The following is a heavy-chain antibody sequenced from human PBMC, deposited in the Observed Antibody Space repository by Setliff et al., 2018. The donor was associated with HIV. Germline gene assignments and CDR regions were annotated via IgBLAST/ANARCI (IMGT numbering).Heavy chain of an antibody. CDR3: ARGSLYSSSSCFDY. Sequence: LSLTCAVYGGSFGDQFWNWIRQSPGKGLEWIGEIHHGGGTKYNPSLKSRVTISVDTSKNQFSLKLSSVTAADTAVYYCARGSLYSSSSCFDYWGQGTLVTVSS. V-gene: IGHV4-34*01. J-gene: IGHJ4*02. CDR1: GGSFGDQF. CDR2: IHHGGGT. D-gene: IGHD6-13*01.